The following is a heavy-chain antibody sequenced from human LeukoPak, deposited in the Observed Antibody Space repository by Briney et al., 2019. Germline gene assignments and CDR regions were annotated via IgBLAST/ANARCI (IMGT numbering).Heavy chain of an antibody. V-gene: IGHV3-30*19. CDR3: ARLYVSTTRFEFDY. CDR1: GFSLSNYG. Sequence: GGSLRLSCTASGFSLSNYGMHWVRQAPGKGLEWVAVISYDGSNKYYADSVKGRFTISRDNSKNTLYLQMNSLRAEDTAVYYCARLYVSTTRFEFDYWGQGTLVTVSS. D-gene: IGHD5/OR15-5a*01. J-gene: IGHJ4*02. CDR2: ISYDGSNK.